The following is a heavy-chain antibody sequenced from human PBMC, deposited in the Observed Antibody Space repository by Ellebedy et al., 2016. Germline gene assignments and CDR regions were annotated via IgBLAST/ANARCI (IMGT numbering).Heavy chain of an antibody. D-gene: IGHD6-19*01. J-gene: IGHJ6*02. CDR1: GFTFRNFA. CDR2: ISASASTT. V-gene: IGHV3-23*01. Sequence: GGSLRLXXAASGFTFRNFATGWVRQAPGKGLEWVSMISASASTTHYADSVKGRFTISRDNSKNTLYLQMNSLRAEDTAVYYCAKNLGYSSAGMDVWGQGTTVTVSS. CDR3: AKNLGYSSAGMDV.